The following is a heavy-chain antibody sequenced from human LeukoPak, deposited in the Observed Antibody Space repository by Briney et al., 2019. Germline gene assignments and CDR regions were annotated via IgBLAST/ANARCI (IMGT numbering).Heavy chain of an antibody. V-gene: IGHV3-11*01. J-gene: IGHJ3*02. CDR1: GFTFSDYY. Sequence: PGGSLRLSCAASGFTFSDYYMSWIRLAPGKGLEWVSYISSSGSTIYYADSVKGRFTISRDNAKNSLYLQMNSLRAEDTAVYYCASTPTAYRAFDIWGQGTMVTVSS. CDR3: ASTPTAYRAFDI. CDR2: ISSSGSTI. D-gene: IGHD2-21*01.